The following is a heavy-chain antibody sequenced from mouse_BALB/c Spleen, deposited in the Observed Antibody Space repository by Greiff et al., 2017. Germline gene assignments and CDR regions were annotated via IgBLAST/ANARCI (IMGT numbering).Heavy chain of an antibody. D-gene: IGHD2-1*01. CDR1: GFTFSSYT. CDR3: ARLMGGNYPYYAMDY. J-gene: IGHJ4*01. CDR2: ISNGGGST. Sequence: EVHLVESGGGLVQPGGSLKLSCAASGFTFSSYTMSWVRQTPEKRLEWVAYISNGGGSTYYPDTVKGRFTISRDNAKNTLYLQMSSLKSEDTAMYYCARLMGGNYPYYAMDYWGQGTSVTVSS. V-gene: IGHV5-12-2*01.